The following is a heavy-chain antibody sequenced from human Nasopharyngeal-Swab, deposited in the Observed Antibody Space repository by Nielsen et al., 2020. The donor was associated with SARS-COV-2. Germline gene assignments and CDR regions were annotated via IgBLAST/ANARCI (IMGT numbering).Heavy chain of an antibody. J-gene: IGHJ4*02. D-gene: IGHD3-22*01. CDR1: GFTFSNYA. V-gene: IGHV3-23*01. Sequence: GESLKISCAASGFTFSNYAMSWVRQAPGKGLEWVSAISASGGSTFFADSVKGRFTIYRDNSKNTLFLQVNRLRGEDTAIYYCARRGRDRFDANGYYYGRYFDYWGQGTLVTVSS. CDR2: ISASGGST. CDR3: ARRGRDRFDANGYYYGRYFDY.